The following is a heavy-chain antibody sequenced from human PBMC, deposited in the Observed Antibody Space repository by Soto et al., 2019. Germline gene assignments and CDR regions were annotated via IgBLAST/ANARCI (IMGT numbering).Heavy chain of an antibody. CDR1: GFTFSSYA. CDR2: ISYDGSNK. V-gene: IGHV3-30*04. J-gene: IGHJ4*02. D-gene: IGHD1-26*01. CDR3: ARDVGTNSGSLTCDY. Sequence: GGSLRLSCAASGFTFSSYAMHWVRQAPGKGLEWVAVISYDGSNKYYADSVKGRFTISRDNSKNTLYLQMNSLRAEDTAVYYCARDVGTNSGSLTCDYWGQGTLVTVSS.